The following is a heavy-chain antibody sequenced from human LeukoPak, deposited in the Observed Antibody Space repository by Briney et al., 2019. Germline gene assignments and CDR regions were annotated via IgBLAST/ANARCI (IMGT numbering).Heavy chain of an antibody. CDR3: ARRKAAVTTSAAFDI. CDR1: GGSFSGYY. V-gene: IGHV4-34*01. Sequence: SETLSLTCAVYGGSFSGYYWSWIRQPPGKGLEWIGEINHSGSTNYNPSLKSRVTISVDTSKNQSSLKLSSVTAADTAVYYCARRKAAVTTSAAFDIWGQGTMVTVSS. D-gene: IGHD4-17*01. CDR2: INHSGST. J-gene: IGHJ3*02.